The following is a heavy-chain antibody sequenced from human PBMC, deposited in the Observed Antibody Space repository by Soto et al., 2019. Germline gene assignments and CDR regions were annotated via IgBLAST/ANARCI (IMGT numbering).Heavy chain of an antibody. D-gene: IGHD1-1*01. CDR2: VHISGHS. CDR1: GGSVSAPDW. CDR3: ARVRQGCSANNCYFDP. Sequence: SETLSLTCTLSGGSVSAPDWWNWVRQFPDKGLEWIAEVHISGHSNYNPSLRSRVSVSIDSSKNQFYLNLNSVTAADTAIYYCARVRQGCSANNCYFDPWGQGTQVTVSS. J-gene: IGHJ5*01. V-gene: IGHV4-4*02.